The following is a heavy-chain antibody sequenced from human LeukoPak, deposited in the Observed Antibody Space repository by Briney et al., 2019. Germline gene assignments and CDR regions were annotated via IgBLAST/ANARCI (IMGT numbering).Heavy chain of an antibody. CDR1: GYTLTELS. J-gene: IGHJ4*02. CDR2: FDPEDGET. CDR3: ATAITMVRGVIPYFDY. Sequence: ASVKVSCKVSGYTLTELSMHWVRQAPGKGLEWMGGFDPEDGETIYAQKFQGRVTMTEDTSTDTAYMELSGLRSEDTAVYYCATAITMVRGVIPYFDYWGQGTLVTVSS. D-gene: IGHD3-10*01. V-gene: IGHV1-24*01.